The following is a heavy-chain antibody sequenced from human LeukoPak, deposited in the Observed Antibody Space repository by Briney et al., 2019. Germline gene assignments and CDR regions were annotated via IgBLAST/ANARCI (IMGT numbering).Heavy chain of an antibody. D-gene: IGHD6-13*01. J-gene: IGHJ6*03. V-gene: IGHV4-4*07. Sequence: SETLSLTCTVSGGSISIYYWSWIRQPAGKGLEWIGRICTSGSTNYNPSLKSRVTMSVDTSKNQFSLKLSSVTAADTAVYYCARGPSAGTFYYYYMDVWGKGTTVTISS. CDR2: ICTSGST. CDR3: ARGPSAGTFYYYYMDV. CDR1: GGSISIYY.